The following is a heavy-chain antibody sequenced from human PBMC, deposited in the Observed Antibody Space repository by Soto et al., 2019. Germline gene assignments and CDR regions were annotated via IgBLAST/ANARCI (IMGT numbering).Heavy chain of an antibody. CDR1: GYTFTSYY. D-gene: IGHD1-26*01. V-gene: IGHV1-46*04. CDR3: ASRGGTSYSYSMDV. Sequence: QVQLVQSGAEVKKPGASVKVSCKASGYTFTSYYMHWVRQAPGQGLEWMGTINPSGGRTSYAQKLQGRVAMTRDTSTSTVYMELSSLRSEDTAVYYCASRGGTSYSYSMDVWRQGTTVTVSS. CDR2: INPSGGRT. J-gene: IGHJ6*02.